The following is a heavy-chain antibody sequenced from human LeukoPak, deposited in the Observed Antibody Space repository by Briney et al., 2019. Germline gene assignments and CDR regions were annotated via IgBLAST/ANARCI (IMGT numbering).Heavy chain of an antibody. Sequence: GGSLRLSCAASGFTFSIYWMGWFRQAPGRGLGWVANIKEDGSEKNYVDSVKGRFSISRDNAENSLYLQMNSLRVEDTAMYYCARVGAGGGNYFRSYYDRWSQGTLVTVSS. D-gene: IGHD2/OR15-2a*01. CDR3: ARVGAGGGNYFRSYYDR. CDR2: IKEDGSEK. J-gene: IGHJ4*02. CDR1: GFTFSIYW. V-gene: IGHV3-7*01.